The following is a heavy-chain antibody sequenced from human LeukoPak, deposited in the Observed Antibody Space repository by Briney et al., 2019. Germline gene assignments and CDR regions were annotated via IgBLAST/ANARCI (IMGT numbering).Heavy chain of an antibody. CDR2: IIPIFGTA. J-gene: IGHJ4*02. D-gene: IGHD3-22*01. V-gene: IGHV1-69*05. Sequence: RASVKVSCKASGGTFSSYAISWVRQAPGQGLEWMGRIIPIFGTANYAQKFQGRVTITTDESTSTAYMQLSSLRSEDTAVYDCAREGYDSSGYSLPFDYWGQGTLVTVSS. CDR3: AREGYDSSGYSLPFDY. CDR1: GGTFSSYA.